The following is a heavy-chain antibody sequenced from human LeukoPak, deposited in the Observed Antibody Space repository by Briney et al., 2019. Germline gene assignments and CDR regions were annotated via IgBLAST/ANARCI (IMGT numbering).Heavy chain of an antibody. CDR3: ARVVVELWFGYDY. J-gene: IGHJ4*02. D-gene: IGHD3-10*01. CDR1: GYTFTGYY. Sequence: GASVKVSCKASGYTFTGYYMHWVRQAPGQGLEWMGWINPNSGGTNYAQKFQGRVTMTRDTSISTACMELSRLRSDDTAVYYCARVVVELWFGYDYWGQGTLVTVSS. V-gene: IGHV1-2*02. CDR2: INPNSGGT.